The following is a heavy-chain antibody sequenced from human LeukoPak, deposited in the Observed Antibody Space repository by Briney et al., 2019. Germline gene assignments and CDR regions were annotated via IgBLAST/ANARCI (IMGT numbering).Heavy chain of an antibody. V-gene: IGHV1-2*06. CDR1: GYTFTGYY. D-gene: IGHD6-19*01. J-gene: IGHJ1*01. Sequence: ASVKVSCKASGYTFTGYYMHWVRQAPGQGLEWMGRINPNSGGTNYAQKFQGRVTMTRDTSISTAYMELSRLRSDDTAVYYYARIAVAGTVRHWGQGTLVTVSS. CDR3: ARIAVAGTVRH. CDR2: INPNSGGT.